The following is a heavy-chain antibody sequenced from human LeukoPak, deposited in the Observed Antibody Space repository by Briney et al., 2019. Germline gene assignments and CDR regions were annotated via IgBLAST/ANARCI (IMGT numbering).Heavy chain of an antibody. Sequence: ASVKVSCKASGYTFSRYGISWVREAPGQGLEWMGWISPYNGNVKYARQLQDRVTMTTDTSPGTAYMEVRSLRSDDTAVYYCARGWFDTTAYHHPFDYWGQGTLVTVSS. CDR3: ARGWFDTTAYHHPFDY. J-gene: IGHJ4*02. V-gene: IGHV1-18*01. D-gene: IGHD3-9*01. CDR2: ISPYNGNV. CDR1: GYTFSRYG.